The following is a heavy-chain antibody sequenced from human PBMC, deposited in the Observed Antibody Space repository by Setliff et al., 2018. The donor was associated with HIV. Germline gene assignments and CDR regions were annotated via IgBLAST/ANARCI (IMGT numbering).Heavy chain of an antibody. D-gene: IGHD6-19*01. CDR2: MNPNSGNT. CDR3: ARGLAVAGKSYYSYYYMDV. Sequence: ASVKVSCKASGYTFTNYYMHWVRQAPGQGLEWMGWMNPNSGNTGYAQKFQGRVTMTRNTSISTAYMELSSLRSEDTAVYYCARGLAVAGKSYYSYYYMDVWGKGTTVTVSS. CDR1: GYTFTNYY. V-gene: IGHV1-8*02. J-gene: IGHJ6*03.